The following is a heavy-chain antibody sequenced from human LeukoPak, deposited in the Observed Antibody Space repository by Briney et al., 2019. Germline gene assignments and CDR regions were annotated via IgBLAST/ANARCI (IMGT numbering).Heavy chain of an antibody. CDR2: IYLNGMT. CDR3: ARVASSVGNSLSYMDV. V-gene: IGHV4-4*02. D-gene: IGHD2-21*01. Sequence: SETLSLTCAVSGASISDNNWWNWVRQSPGKGLEWIGEIYLNGMTNYNPSLKSRVIISRDESTNQFSLTLISVTAADTAVYYCARVASSVGNSLSYMDVWGKGTTVT. CDR1: GASISDNNW. J-gene: IGHJ6*03.